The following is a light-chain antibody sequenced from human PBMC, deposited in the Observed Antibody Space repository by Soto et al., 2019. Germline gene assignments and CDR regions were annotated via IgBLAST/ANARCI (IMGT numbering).Light chain of an antibody. CDR3: HSYDSSLSGSV. CDR1: SSNIGAGYD. CDR2: GNS. Sequence: QSVLTQPPSVSGAPGQGVTISCTGSSSNIGAGYDVHWYQHLPGTAPKLLIYGNSNRPSGVPDRFSGSKSGTSASLAITGLQAEDEADYYCHSYDSSLSGSVFGGGTKLTVL. J-gene: IGLJ2*01. V-gene: IGLV1-40*01.